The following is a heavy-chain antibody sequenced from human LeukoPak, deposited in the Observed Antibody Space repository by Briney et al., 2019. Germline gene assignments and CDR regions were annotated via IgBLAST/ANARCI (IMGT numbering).Heavy chain of an antibody. J-gene: IGHJ4*02. CDR1: GGSFSGYY. D-gene: IGHD3-10*01. Sequence: PSETLSLTCAVYGGSFSGYYWSWIRQPPGKGLEWIGEINHSGSTNYNPSLKSRVTISVDTSKNQFSLKLSSVTAADTAVYYCARRSYYGSGSYPYFDYWGQGTLVTVSS. V-gene: IGHV4-34*01. CDR3: ARRSYYGSGSYPYFDY. CDR2: INHSGST.